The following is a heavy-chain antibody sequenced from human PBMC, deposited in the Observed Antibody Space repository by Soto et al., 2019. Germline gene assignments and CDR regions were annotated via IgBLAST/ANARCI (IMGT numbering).Heavy chain of an antibody. J-gene: IGHJ5*02. CDR2: VYTSGST. CDR3: ARGPPFDP. V-gene: IGHV4-4*07. CDR1: GGSINNYY. Sequence: QVQLQESGPGLVRPSETLSLTCTVSGGSINNYYWSWIRQPAGKGLEWIGRVYTSGSTNYNPSLKSRVTMSVDTSNNQFSLRVSSVTAADTDIYYCARGPPFDPWGQGTLVTVSS.